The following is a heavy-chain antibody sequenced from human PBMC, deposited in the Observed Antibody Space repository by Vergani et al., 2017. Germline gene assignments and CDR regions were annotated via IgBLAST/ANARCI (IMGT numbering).Heavy chain of an antibody. CDR3: ARQGYYGSGRRNYYYYGMDV. CDR2: IYPGDSDT. D-gene: IGHD3-10*01. J-gene: IGHJ6*02. V-gene: IGHV5-51*01. Sequence: EVQLVPSGAEVKTPGESLKISCKGSGYIFTSYWIGWVRQMPGKGLEWMGIIYPGDSDTRYSPSFQGQVTISADKSISPAYLQWSSLKASDTAMYYCARQGYYGSGRRNYYYYGMDVWGQGTTVTVSS. CDR1: GYIFTSYW.